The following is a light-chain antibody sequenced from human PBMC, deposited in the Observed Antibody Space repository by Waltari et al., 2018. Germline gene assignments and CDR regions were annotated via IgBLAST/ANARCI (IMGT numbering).Light chain of an antibody. J-gene: IGKJ2*01. CDR2: SAS. CDR1: QGINSY. V-gene: IGKV1-9*01. Sequence: IQLTQSPSSLSASVGDRVTITCRASQGINSYLAWYQQKPGKAPKLLIDSASSLQSGVPSRFGGSGSGTDFTLTSASLQPEDFATYYCQQVDAYPYTFGQGTKLDI. CDR3: QQVDAYPYT.